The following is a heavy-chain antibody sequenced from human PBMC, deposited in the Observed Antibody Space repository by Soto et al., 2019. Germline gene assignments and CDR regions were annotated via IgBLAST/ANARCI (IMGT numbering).Heavy chain of an antibody. V-gene: IGHV4-34*01. CDR1: GGSLSGYY. CDR3: ARGQEGVVATH. CDR2: VKDGGPT. J-gene: IGHJ4*02. D-gene: IGHD5-12*01. Sequence: QVQLQQWGAGLLKPSETLSLNCAVTGGSLSGYYWSWIRQPPGKGLEWIGEVKDGGPTNYSPSLRRRVPISSDTANNQFSLRLNSVTAADTGVYYCARGQEGVVATHWDQGSLVTVSS.